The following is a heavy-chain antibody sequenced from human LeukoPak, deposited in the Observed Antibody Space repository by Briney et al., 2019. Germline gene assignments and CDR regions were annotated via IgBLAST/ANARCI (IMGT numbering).Heavy chain of an antibody. CDR3: ARDIISEYSSSHSHFDP. J-gene: IGHJ5*02. CDR1: GGSFSGYY. D-gene: IGHD6-6*01. V-gene: IGHV4-34*01. Sequence: SETLSLTCGVYGGSFSGYYWSWIRQPPGKGLEWIGEINYRGSTNSNPSLKSRVTISVDTSKNQFSLRLSSVTAADTAVYYCARDIISEYSSSHSHFDPWGQGTLVTVSS. CDR2: INYRGST.